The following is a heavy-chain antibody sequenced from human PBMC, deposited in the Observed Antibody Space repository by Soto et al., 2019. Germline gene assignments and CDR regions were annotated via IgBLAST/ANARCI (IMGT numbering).Heavy chain of an antibody. CDR2: ISGSDGKT. V-gene: IGHV3-23*01. J-gene: IGHJ4*02. Sequence: LRLSCAASGFSFGSYALSWVRQAPGKGLEWVSTISGSDGKTFYADSVKGRFSISRDTSQSALYLQMNSLRADDTAMYYCARWSYLDYWGQGTRVTVSS. CDR1: GFSFGSYA. D-gene: IGHD3-3*01. CDR3: ARWSYLDY.